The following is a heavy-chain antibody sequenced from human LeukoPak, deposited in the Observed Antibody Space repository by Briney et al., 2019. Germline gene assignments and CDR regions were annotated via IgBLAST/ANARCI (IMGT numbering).Heavy chain of an antibody. V-gene: IGHV5-51*01. CDR3: AREAQGGVPDAFDI. J-gene: IGHJ3*02. Sequence: GESLKISCKGSGYSFTSYWIGWVRQMPGKGLEWMGIIYPGDSDTRYSPSFQGQVTISADKSISTAYLQWSSLRSEDTAVYYCAREAQGGVPDAFDIWGQGTMVTVSS. CDR1: GYSFTSYW. D-gene: IGHD3-16*01. CDR2: IYPGDSDT.